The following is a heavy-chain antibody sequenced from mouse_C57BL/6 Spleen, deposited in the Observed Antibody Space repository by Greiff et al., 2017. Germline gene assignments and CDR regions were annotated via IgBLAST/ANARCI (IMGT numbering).Heavy chain of an antibody. Sequence: VQLQQSGPELVKPGASVKISCKASGYSFTGYYMNWVKQSPEKSLEWIGEINPSTGGTTYNQKFKAKATLTVDKSSSTAYMQLKSLTSEDSAVYYWARGEMGSWFAYWGQGTLVTVSA. CDR1: GYSFTGYY. CDR3: ARGEMGSWFAY. J-gene: IGHJ3*01. CDR2: INPSTGGT. V-gene: IGHV1-42*01.